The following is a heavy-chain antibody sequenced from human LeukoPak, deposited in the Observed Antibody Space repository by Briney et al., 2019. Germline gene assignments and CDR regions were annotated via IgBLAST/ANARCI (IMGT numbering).Heavy chain of an antibody. CDR2: IYYTGST. CDR3: ARARIVVVVAASPNWFDP. J-gene: IGHJ5*02. CDR1: GGSISSGDYY. D-gene: IGHD2-15*01. Sequence: SETLSLTCTVSGGSISSGDYYWSWIRQPPGKALEWIGYIYYTGSTYYNPSLKSRLTISVDTSKNQFSLNLSSVTAADTAVYYCARARIVVVVAASPNWFDPWGQGTLVTVSS. V-gene: IGHV4-30-4*01.